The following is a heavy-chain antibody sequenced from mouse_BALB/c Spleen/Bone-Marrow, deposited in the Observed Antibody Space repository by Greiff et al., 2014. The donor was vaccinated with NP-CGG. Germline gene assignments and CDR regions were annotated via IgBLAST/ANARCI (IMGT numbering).Heavy chain of an antibody. CDR3: ARELSWYFDV. CDR2: IYPYNGGT. D-gene: IGHD1-1*02. J-gene: IGHJ1*01. Sequence: VQLQQSGPELVKPGASVKISCKASGYTFTDYNTHWVKQSHGKSLEWIGYIYPYNGGTGYNQKFKSKATLTVDNSSSTAYMELRSLTSEDSAVYYCARELSWYFDVWGAGTTVTVSS. CDR1: GYTFTDYN. V-gene: IGHV1S29*02.